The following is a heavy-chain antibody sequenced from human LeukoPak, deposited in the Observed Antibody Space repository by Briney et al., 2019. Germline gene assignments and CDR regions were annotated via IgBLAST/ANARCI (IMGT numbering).Heavy chain of an antibody. J-gene: IGHJ4*02. CDR2: INPNSGGT. CDR1: GYTFTGYY. CDR3: ARDSTPPYYDSSGYCTLDY. D-gene: IGHD3-22*01. V-gene: IGHV1-2*02. Sequence: ASVKVSCKASGYTFTGYYMHWVRQAPGQGLEWMGWINPNSGGTNYAQKFQGRVTMTRDTSISTAYMELSRLRSDDTAVYYCARDSTPPYYDSSGYCTLDYWGQGTLVTVSS.